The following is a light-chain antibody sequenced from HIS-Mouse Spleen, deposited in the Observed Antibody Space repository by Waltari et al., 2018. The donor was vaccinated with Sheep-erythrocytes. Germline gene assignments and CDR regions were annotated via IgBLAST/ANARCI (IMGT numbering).Light chain of an antibody. CDR2: QES. V-gene: IGLV3-1*01. CDR1: KLGDKY. Sequence: SYELTQPPSVSVSPGQTASITCSGVKLGDKYACWYQQKPGQSPVLVIYQESKRPSGIPGRFSGSNSGNTAALTISGTQAMDEADYYCQAWDSSTAWVFGGGTKLTVL. J-gene: IGLJ3*02. CDR3: QAWDSSTAWV.